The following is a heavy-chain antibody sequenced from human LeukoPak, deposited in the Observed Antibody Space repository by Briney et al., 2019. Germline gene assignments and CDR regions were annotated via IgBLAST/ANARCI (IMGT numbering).Heavy chain of an antibody. D-gene: IGHD6-13*01. CDR3: ARAYSSTWYGGDTFDI. Sequence: SETLSLTCAVSRYSITRGYYWAWIRQPPGKGLEWIGSIYHSGNTYYNPSLKSRLTMSVDTPKSRFSLNLRSVTAADTAVYFCARAYSSTWYGGDTFDIWGQGTMVTVSS. V-gene: IGHV4-38-2*01. J-gene: IGHJ3*02. CDR2: IYHSGNT. CDR1: RYSITRGYY.